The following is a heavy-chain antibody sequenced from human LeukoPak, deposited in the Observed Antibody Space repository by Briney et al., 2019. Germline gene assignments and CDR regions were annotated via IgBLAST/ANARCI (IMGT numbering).Heavy chain of an antibody. V-gene: IGHV3-23*01. CDR3: AKRGITAASNNYYFDY. D-gene: IGHD6-13*01. J-gene: IGHJ4*02. Sequence: PGGSLRLSCAASGFTFSSYAMSWVRQAPGKGLKWVSAISGSGGSTYYADSVKGRFTISRDNSKNTLYLQMNSLRAEDTAVYYCAKRGITAASNNYYFDYWGQGTLVTVSS. CDR1: GFTFSSYA. CDR2: ISGSGGST.